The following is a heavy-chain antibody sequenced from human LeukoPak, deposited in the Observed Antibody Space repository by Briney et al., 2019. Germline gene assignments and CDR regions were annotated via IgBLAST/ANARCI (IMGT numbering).Heavy chain of an antibody. CDR1: GYTFTSYD. J-gene: IGHJ4*02. CDR3: ATRTVTFDY. D-gene: IGHD4-17*01. V-gene: IGHV1-24*01. Sequence: ASVKVSCKASGYTFTSYDINWVRQAPGKGLEWMGGFDPEDGETIYAQKFQGRVTMTEDTSTDTAYMELSSLRSEDTAVYYCATRTVTFDYWGQGTLVTVSS. CDR2: FDPEDGET.